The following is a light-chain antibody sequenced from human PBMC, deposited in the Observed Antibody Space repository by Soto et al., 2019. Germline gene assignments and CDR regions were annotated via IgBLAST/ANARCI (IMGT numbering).Light chain of an antibody. Sequence: IVLTQSPGTLSLSPGERATLSCRASQSVYSDFLAWYQQKPGQAPRLLIYGASSRATGIPDRFSGSGSGTDFTLTISRREPEDFALYYCQQYGSSPLTFGGGTKVEIK. CDR2: GAS. V-gene: IGKV3-20*01. CDR1: QSVYSDF. CDR3: QQYGSSPLT. J-gene: IGKJ4*01.